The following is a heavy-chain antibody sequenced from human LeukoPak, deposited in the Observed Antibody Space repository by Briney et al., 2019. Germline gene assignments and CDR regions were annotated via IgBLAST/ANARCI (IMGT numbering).Heavy chain of an antibody. CDR2: INQYESEK. D-gene: IGHD2-15*01. Sequence: GGALRLSCGASGFTFSTYWMSWVRQGPGKGLEWVANINQYESEKYYVDSVKGRLTISRDNAKNSLYLQMNSLRAEDTAMYYCVMGGYFDYWGQGTLVTVSS. CDR3: VMGGYFDY. J-gene: IGHJ4*02. CDR1: GFTFSTYW. V-gene: IGHV3-7*01.